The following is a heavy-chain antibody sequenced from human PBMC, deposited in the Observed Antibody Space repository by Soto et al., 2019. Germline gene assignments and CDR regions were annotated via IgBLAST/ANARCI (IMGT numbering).Heavy chain of an antibody. CDR3: ARGGPYGDYWRACARYFDY. CDR2: INHSGST. J-gene: IGHJ4*02. Sequence: PSETLSLTCAVYGGSFSGYYWSWIRQPPGKGLEWIGEINHSGSTNYNPSLKSRVTISVDTSKNQFSLKLSSVTAADTAVYYCARGGPYGDYWRACARYFDYWGQGTLVTVSS. V-gene: IGHV4-34*01. D-gene: IGHD4-17*01. CDR1: GGSFSGYY.